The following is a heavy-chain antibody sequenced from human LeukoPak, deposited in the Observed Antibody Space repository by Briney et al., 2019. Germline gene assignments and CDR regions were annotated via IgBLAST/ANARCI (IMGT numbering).Heavy chain of an antibody. J-gene: IGHJ4*02. CDR1: GFNFSHYC. V-gene: IGHV3-30*04. D-gene: IGHD2-21*01. CDR2: ISYNGSDT. CDR3: ARDLVDCGGDCNNFQE. Sequence: PGGSLRLSCAASGFNFSHYCLHWVRRAPAKGLEWVAFISYNGSDTYYADSVKGRFTISRDNSRNTLYLQMDSLRLGDTAIYYCARDLVDCGGDCNNFQEGGQGTLVTVSS.